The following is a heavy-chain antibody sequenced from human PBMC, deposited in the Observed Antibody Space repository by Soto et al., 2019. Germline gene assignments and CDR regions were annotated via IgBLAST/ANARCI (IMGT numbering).Heavy chain of an antibody. J-gene: IGHJ5*02. V-gene: IGHV3-21*01. Sequence: GGSLRLSCAASGFTFSSYSMNWVRQAPGKGLEWVSSISSSSSYIYYADSVKGRFTISRDNAKNSLYLQMNSLRAEDTAVYYCARDHLRTTSSLAPVPNWFDPWGQGTLVTVSS. CDR3: ARDHLRTTSSLAPVPNWFDP. CDR1: GFTFSSYS. D-gene: IGHD3-16*02. CDR2: ISSSSSYI.